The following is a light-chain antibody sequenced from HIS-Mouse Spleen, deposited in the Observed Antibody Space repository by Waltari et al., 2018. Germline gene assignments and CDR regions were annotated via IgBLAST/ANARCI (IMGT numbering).Light chain of an antibody. Sequence: QSALTQPASVSGSPGQSITISCTGTSSDVGGYNYVSWYQQHPGKAPKLIIYDVTNRPSGGSNRCSGSQSGNTASLTISGLQAEDEADYYCSSYTSSSTEVFGGGTKLTVL. J-gene: IGLJ2*01. V-gene: IGLV2-14*03. CDR3: SSYTSSSTEV. CDR2: DVT. CDR1: SSDVGGYNY.